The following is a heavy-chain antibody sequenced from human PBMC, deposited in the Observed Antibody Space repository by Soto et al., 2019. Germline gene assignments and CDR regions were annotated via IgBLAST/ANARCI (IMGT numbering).Heavy chain of an antibody. J-gene: IGHJ6*02. CDR3: VRIRDVTIFGVVIPPYGMDV. Sequence: GGSLRLSCAASGFTFSSYWMHWVRQAPGKGLVWVSRIKSDGISTSYADSVKGRFTISRDNAKNTLYLQMNSLRAEDTAVYYCVRIRDVTIFGVVIPPYGMDVWGQGTTVTVSS. V-gene: IGHV3-74*01. CDR2: IKSDGIST. D-gene: IGHD3-3*01. CDR1: GFTFSSYW.